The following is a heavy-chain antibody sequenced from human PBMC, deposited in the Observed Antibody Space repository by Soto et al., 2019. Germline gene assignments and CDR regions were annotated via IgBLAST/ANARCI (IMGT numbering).Heavy chain of an antibody. CDR2: IIPILGIA. Sequence: SVKVCCKASGGTFSSYTISWVRQAPGQGLEWMGRIIPILGIANYAQKFQGRVTITADKSTSTAYMELSSLRSEDTAVYYCARERIDDYDILTGHINWFDPWGQGTLVTVSS. V-gene: IGHV1-69*04. D-gene: IGHD3-9*01. CDR1: GGTFSSYT. CDR3: ARERIDDYDILTGHINWFDP. J-gene: IGHJ5*02.